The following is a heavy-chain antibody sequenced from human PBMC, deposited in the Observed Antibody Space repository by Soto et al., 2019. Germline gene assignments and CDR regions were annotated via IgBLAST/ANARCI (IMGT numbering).Heavy chain of an antibody. CDR1: GFTFSSYA. J-gene: IGHJ4*02. D-gene: IGHD3-22*01. CDR2: ISGSGGST. V-gene: IGHV3-23*01. Sequence: GGSLRLSCAASGFTFSSYAMSWVRQAPGKGLEWVSAISGSGGSTYYADSVKGRFTISRDNSKNTLYLQMNSLRAEDTAVYYCASEEYSSSRRPMYYYDSSGYSSTDYWGQGTLVTVSS. CDR3: ASEEYSSSRRPMYYYDSSGYSSTDY.